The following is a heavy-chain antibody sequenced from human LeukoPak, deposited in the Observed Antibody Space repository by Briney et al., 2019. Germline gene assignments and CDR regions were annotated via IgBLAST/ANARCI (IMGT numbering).Heavy chain of an antibody. V-gene: IGHV3-30*04. CDR2: ISYDGSNK. J-gene: IGHJ3*02. CDR1: GFTFSSYA. Sequence: PGGSLRLSCAASGFTFSSYAMHWVRQAPGKGLEWVAVISYDGSNKYYADSVKGRFTISRDNAKNSLYLQMNSLRAEDMALYYCAKDFKGAVAGTSFAFDIWGQGPMVTVSS. CDR3: AKDFKGAVAGTSFAFDI. D-gene: IGHD6-19*01.